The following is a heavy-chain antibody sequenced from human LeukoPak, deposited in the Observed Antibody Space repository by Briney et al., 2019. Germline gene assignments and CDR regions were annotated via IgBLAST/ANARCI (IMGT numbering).Heavy chain of an antibody. CDR1: GFTFSSYW. V-gene: IGHV3-7*04. CDR2: IKQDGSEK. Sequence: GGSLRLSCAASGFTFSSYWMTWVRQAPGKGLEWVANIKQDGSEKYYADSVKGRFTISRDNAKNSLFLQMNSLRAGDTAIYYCARDDSGLIPFDYWGQGTLVTVSS. J-gene: IGHJ4*02. CDR3: ARDDSGLIPFDY. D-gene: IGHD2-21*01.